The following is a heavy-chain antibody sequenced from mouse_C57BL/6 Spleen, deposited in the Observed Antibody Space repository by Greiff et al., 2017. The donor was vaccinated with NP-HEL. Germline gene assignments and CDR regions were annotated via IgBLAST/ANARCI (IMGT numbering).Heavy chain of an antibody. Sequence: QVQLQQPGAELVKPGASVKLSCKASGYTFTSYWMHWVQQRPGQGLEWIGMIHPNSGSTTSNEKFKSKATLTVDKSTSTAYMQLSSLTSEDSEVYYCARTGTGSSFDYWGQGTTLTVSS. CDR1: GYTFTSYW. J-gene: IGHJ2*01. V-gene: IGHV1-64*01. CDR2: IHPNSGST. D-gene: IGHD4-1*01. CDR3: ARTGTGSSFDY.